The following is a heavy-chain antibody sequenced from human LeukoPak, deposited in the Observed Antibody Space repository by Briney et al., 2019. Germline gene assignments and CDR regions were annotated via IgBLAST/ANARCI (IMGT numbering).Heavy chain of an antibody. CDR3: ARGGARRYSYSPFDY. D-gene: IGHD5-18*01. CDR1: GGSFSGYY. CDR2: INHSGST. J-gene: IGHJ4*02. Sequence: SETLSLTCAVYGGSFSGYYWSWIRQPPGKGLEWIGEINHSGSTNYNPSLKSRVTISVDTSKNQFSLKLSSVTAAVTAVYYCARGGARRYSYSPFDYWGQGTLVTVSS. V-gene: IGHV4-34*01.